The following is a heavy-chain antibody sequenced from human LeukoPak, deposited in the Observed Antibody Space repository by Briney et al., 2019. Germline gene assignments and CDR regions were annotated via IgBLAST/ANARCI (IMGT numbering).Heavy chain of an antibody. CDR3: ARVGTSGSYDD. D-gene: IGHD1-26*01. J-gene: IGHJ4*02. CDR2: IYHSGST. CDR1: GYSISSGYY. V-gene: IGHV4-38-2*02. Sequence: SETLSLTCTVSGYSISSGYYWGWIRQPPGKGLEWIGSIYHSGSTYYNPSLKSRVTISVDTSKNQFSLKLSSVTAADTAVYYCARVGTSGSYDDWGQGTLVIVSS.